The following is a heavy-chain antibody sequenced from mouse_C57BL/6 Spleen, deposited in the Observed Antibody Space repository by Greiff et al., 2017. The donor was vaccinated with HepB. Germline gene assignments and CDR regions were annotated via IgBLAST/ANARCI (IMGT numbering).Heavy chain of an antibody. V-gene: IGHV6-3*01. J-gene: IGHJ3*01. CDR2: IRLKSDNYAK. CDR1: GFTFSNYW. CDR3: TPRITTVVEVFAY. D-gene: IGHD1-1*01. Sequence: EVKLQESGGGLVQPGGSMKLSCVASGFTFSNYWMNWVSQSPEKGLEWVAQIRLKSDNYAKNYAESVKGRFTISRDDSKSSVDLQMNNLRAEDTGIYYCTPRITTVVEVFAYWGQGTLVTVSA.